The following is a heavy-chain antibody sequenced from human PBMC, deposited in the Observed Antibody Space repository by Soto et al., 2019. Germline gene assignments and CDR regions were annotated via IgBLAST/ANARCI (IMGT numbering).Heavy chain of an antibody. J-gene: IGHJ5*02. CDR3: ARDKVEVNWFDP. CDR2: IWYDGSNK. V-gene: IGHV3-33*01. D-gene: IGHD2-15*01. CDR1: GFTFSSYG. Sequence: PGGSLRLSCAASGFTFSSYGMHWVRQAPGKGLEWVAVIWYDGSNKYYADSVKGRFTISRDNSKNTLYLQMNSLRAEDTAVYYCARDKVEVNWFDPWGQGTLVTVSS.